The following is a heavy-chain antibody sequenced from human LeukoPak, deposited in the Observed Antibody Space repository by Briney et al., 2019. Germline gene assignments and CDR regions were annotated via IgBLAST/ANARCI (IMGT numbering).Heavy chain of an antibody. D-gene: IGHD5-18*01. J-gene: IGHJ4*02. CDR3: AYTATASYIDY. Sequence: GGSLRLSCAASGFTFSDYYMSWIRQAPGKGLEWVSYISSNGSTIYYADSVKGRFTISRDNAKNSLYLQMNSLRAEDTAVYYCAYTATASYIDYWGQGTLVTVSS. V-gene: IGHV3-11*01. CDR1: GFTFSDYY. CDR2: ISSNGSTI.